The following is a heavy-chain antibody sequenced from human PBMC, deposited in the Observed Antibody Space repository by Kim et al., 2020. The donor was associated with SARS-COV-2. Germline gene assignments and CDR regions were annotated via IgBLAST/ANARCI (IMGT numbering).Heavy chain of an antibody. Sequence: GGSLRLSCAASGFTFSSYAMHWVRQAPGKGLEWVAVISYDGSNKYYADSVKGRFTISRDNSKNTLYLQMNSLRAEDTAVYYCARGWGNNYGGNSGAFDI. CDR2: ISYDGSNK. V-gene: IGHV3-30*04. D-gene: IGHD4-17*01. CDR3: ARGWGNNYGGNSGAFDI. CDR1: GFTFSSYA. J-gene: IGHJ3*02.